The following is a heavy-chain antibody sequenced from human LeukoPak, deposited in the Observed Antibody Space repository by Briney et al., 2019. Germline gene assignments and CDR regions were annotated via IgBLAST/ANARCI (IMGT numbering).Heavy chain of an antibody. D-gene: IGHD4-17*01. CDR3: ARDKHYGDYQTRGYYYGMDV. CDR2: IYHSGST. V-gene: IGHV4-30-2*01. J-gene: IGHJ6*02. CDR1: GGSISSGGYS. Sequence: SETLSLTCAVSGGSISSGGYSWSWIRQPPGKGLEWIGYIYHSGSTYYNPSLKSRVTISVDTSKNQFSLKLSSVTAADTAVYYCARDKHYGDYQTRGYYYGMDVWGQGTTVTVSS.